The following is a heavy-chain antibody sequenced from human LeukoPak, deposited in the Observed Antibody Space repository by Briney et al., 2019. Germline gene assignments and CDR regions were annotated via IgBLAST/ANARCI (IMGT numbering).Heavy chain of an antibody. CDR2: IIPIFGTA. V-gene: IGHV1-69*05. Sequence: SVKVSCKASGGTFSSYAISWVRQAPGQGLEWMGRIIPIFGTANYAQKFQGRVTITTDESTSTSYMELSSLRSEDTAVYYCASNYYGSGSLGYWGQGTLVTVSS. J-gene: IGHJ4*02. CDR1: GGTFSSYA. CDR3: ASNYYGSGSLGY. D-gene: IGHD3-10*01.